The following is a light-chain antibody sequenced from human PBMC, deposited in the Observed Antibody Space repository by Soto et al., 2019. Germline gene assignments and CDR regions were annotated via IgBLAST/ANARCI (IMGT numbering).Light chain of an antibody. CDR1: SSDIGSYNH. CDR3: SSFTSSTTLMV. Sequence: QAVVTQPASVSGSPGQSITISCTGTSSDIGSYNHVSWYQQHPGKAPKVMIYEVSNRPSGVSNRFSGSKSGNTASLTISGLQAEDEADYYCSSFTSSTTLMVFGGGTKVTVL. CDR2: EVS. V-gene: IGLV2-14*01. J-gene: IGLJ2*01.